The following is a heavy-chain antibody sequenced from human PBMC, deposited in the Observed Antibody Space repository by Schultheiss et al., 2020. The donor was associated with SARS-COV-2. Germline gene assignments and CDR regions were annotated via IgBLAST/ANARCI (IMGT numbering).Heavy chain of an antibody. V-gene: IGHV3-23*01. CDR3: TSLPGGDGYRGYAD. CDR2: ISGSGGST. J-gene: IGHJ4*02. CDR1: GFTFSSYA. Sequence: GGSLRLSCAASGFTFSSYAMSWVRQAPGKGLEWVSGISGSGGSTYYADSVKGRFTISRDNSKNMLYLQMNSLRAEDTAVYYCTSLPGGDGYRGYADWGQGTLVTVSS. D-gene: IGHD5-24*01.